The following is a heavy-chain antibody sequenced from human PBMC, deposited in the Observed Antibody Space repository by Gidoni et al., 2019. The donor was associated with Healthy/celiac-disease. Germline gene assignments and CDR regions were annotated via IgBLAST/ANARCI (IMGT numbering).Heavy chain of an antibody. V-gene: IGHV3-15*01. Sequence: EVQLVESGGGLVKPGGSLRLSCAASGFTFSHAWMIWVRQAPGKGLEWVGRIKSKTDGGTTDYAAPVKGRFTISRDDSKNTLYLQMNSLKTEDTAVYYCTTEGLGDYYYGMDVWGQGTTVTVSS. D-gene: IGHD5-12*01. CDR3: TTEGLGDYYYGMDV. CDR1: GFTFSHAW. J-gene: IGHJ6*02. CDR2: IKSKTDGGTT.